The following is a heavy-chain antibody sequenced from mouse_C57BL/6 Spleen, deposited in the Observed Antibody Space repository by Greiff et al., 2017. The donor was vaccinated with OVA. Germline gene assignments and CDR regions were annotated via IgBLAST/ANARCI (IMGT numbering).Heavy chain of an antibody. J-gene: IGHJ4*01. CDR3: ARHPFTTVVAPYAMDY. Sequence: QVQLQQSGPGLVAPSQSLSITCTVSGFSLTSYGVHWVRQPPGKGLEWLVVIWSDGSTTYNSALKSRLSISKDNSKSQVFLKMNSLQTDDTAMYYCARHPFTTVVAPYAMDYWGQGTSVTVSS. CDR1: GFSLTSYG. V-gene: IGHV2-6-1*01. D-gene: IGHD1-1*01. CDR2: IWSDGST.